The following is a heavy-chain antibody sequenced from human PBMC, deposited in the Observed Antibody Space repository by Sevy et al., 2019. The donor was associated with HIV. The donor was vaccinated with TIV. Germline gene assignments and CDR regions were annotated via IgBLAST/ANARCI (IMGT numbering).Heavy chain of an antibody. CDR2: ISYNGNKK. J-gene: IGHJ3*02. D-gene: IGHD3-10*01. Sequence: GGSLRLSCAASGFSFSSYAMHWVRQAPGKGLEWIAVISYNGNKKYHADSVKGRFTISRDNSKNTLYLQMNSLRAEDTAVYYCARRFGGYSDAFDIWGQGTMVTVSS. CDR3: ARRFGGYSDAFDI. V-gene: IGHV3-30-3*01. CDR1: GFSFSSYA.